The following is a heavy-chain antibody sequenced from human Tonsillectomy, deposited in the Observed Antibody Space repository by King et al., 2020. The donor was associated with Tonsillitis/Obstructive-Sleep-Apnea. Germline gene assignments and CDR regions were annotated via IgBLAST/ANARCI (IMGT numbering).Heavy chain of an antibody. Sequence: VQLAESGGGLVQPGGSLRLSCAASGFTFSSYELTWVRQAPGKGLEWISFISTSGSIIYYADSVKGRFTMSRDNAKNSVYLQMNSLRADDTAVYYCARDRYIVVIPAAVDAFDIWGQGTMVTVSS. J-gene: IGHJ3*02. CDR3: ARDRYIVVIPAAVDAFDI. D-gene: IGHD2-2*01. CDR1: GFTFSSYE. V-gene: IGHV3-48*03. CDR2: ISTSGSII.